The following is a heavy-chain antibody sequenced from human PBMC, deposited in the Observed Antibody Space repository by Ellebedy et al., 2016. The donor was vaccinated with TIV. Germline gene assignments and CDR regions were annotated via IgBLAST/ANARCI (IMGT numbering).Heavy chain of an antibody. CDR2: IKNGGSST. D-gene: IGHD6-19*01. Sequence: GESLKISXAASGFTFSSYWMHWVRQAPGKGMVLVARIKNGGSSTNYADSVKGRFTISRDNANNSLYLQMNSLRAEDTAVYFCVGSGGWLLQHWGQGTLVTVSS. V-gene: IGHV3-74*01. CDR3: VGSGGWLLQH. CDR1: GFTFSSYW. J-gene: IGHJ1*01.